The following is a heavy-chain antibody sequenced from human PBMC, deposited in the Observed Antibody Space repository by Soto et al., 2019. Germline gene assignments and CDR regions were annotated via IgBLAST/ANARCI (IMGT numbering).Heavy chain of an antibody. Sequence: GGSLRLSCAASGFTFSRYNMHWVRQAPGKGLEWVAVISYDASNKYYADSVKGRFTVSRDNSKNTLYLQMNSLRSEDTAVYYCARVWDYYDSSGPPTGWGQGTLVTVS. V-gene: IGHV3-30-3*01. J-gene: IGHJ4*02. D-gene: IGHD3-22*01. CDR2: ISYDASNK. CDR3: ARVWDYYDSSGPPTG. CDR1: GFTFSRYN.